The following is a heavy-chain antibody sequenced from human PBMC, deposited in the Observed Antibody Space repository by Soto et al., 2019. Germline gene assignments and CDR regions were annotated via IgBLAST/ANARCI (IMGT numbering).Heavy chain of an antibody. V-gene: IGHV5-10-1*01. CDR1: GYSFTSYW. CDR2: IDPSDSYT. J-gene: IGHJ3*02. D-gene: IGHD1-1*01. CDR3: AGNGYNSEAFDI. Sequence: GESLKISCKGSGYSFTSYWISWVRQMPGKGLEWMGRIDPSDSYTNYSPSFQGHVTISADKSISTAYLQWSSLKASDTAMYYCAGNGYNSEAFDIWGQGTMVTVSS.